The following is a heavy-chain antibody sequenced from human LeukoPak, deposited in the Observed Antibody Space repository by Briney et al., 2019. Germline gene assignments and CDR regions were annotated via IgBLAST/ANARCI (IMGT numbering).Heavy chain of an antibody. CDR1: GFTFSTYS. V-gene: IGHV3-48*02. Sequence: GGSLRLSCAASGFTFSTYSMNWVRQAPGKGLEWVSYISSSSSTIYYADSVRGRFTTSRDNAKNSLYLQMNSLRDEDTAVYYCAGYYQHWGQGTLVTVSS. CDR3: AGYYQH. J-gene: IGHJ1*01. CDR2: ISSSSSTI.